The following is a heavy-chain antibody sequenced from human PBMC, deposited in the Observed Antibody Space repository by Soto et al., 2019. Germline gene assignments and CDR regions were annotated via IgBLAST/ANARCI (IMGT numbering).Heavy chain of an antibody. J-gene: IGHJ4*02. Sequence: QVQLVQSGAEVKKPGSSVEVSCKASGGTFSSYTISWVRQAPGQGLEWMGRIIPILDIPNYAQTFQGRITITADESTGTAYMELSSLRSDDTAVYYCATVLGVEWEFPLDHWGQGTLVTVSS. V-gene: IGHV1-69*02. CDR2: IIPILDIP. CDR3: ATVLGVEWEFPLDH. D-gene: IGHD1-26*01. CDR1: GGTFSSYT.